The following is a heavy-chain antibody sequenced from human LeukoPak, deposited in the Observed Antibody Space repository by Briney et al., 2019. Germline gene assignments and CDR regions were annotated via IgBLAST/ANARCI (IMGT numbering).Heavy chain of an antibody. CDR3: ARVEIFDWTYYFDY. J-gene: IGHJ4*02. V-gene: IGHV3-30*04. CDR1: GFTFSSYV. CDR2: ISYDGSNE. D-gene: IGHD3-9*01. Sequence: PGGSLRLSCAASGFTFSSYVMHWVRQAPGKGLEWVAIISYDGSNEYYADSVKGRFTISRDNSKNTLYLQMNSLRAADTAVYYCARVEIFDWTYYFDYWGQGTLVAVSS.